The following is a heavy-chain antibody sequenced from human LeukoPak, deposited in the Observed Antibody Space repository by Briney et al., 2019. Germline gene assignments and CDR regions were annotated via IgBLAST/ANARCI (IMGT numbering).Heavy chain of an antibody. CDR3: AKDFLLYDSSTYFDY. J-gene: IGHJ4*02. CDR1: GFTSSSYA. D-gene: IGHD3-22*01. CDR2: ISGSGGST. Sequence: PGGSLRLSCAASGFTSSSYAMSWVRQAPGKGLEWVSAISGSGGSTYYADSVKGRFTISRDNSKNTLYLQMNSLRAEDTAVYYCAKDFLLYDSSTYFDYWGQGTLVTVSS. V-gene: IGHV3-23*01.